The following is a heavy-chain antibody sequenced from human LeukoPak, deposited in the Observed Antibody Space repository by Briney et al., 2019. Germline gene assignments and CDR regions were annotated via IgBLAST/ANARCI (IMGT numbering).Heavy chain of an antibody. CDR2: ISSGSSAI. CDR1: GFTFSSYN. CDR3: ARDYGMATIRMDF. Sequence: SGGSLRLSCAASGFTFSSYNMNWVRQAPGKGLEWVSYISSGSSAIYYADSVKGRFTISRDNAKNSLYLQMNSLRAEDTAVYYCARDYGMATIRMDFWGQGTLVTVSS. V-gene: IGHV3-48*01. D-gene: IGHD5-24*01. J-gene: IGHJ4*02.